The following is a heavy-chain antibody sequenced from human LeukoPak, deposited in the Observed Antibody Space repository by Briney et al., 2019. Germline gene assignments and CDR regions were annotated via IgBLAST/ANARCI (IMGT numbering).Heavy chain of an antibody. D-gene: IGHD3-22*01. CDR3: ARAKYPDYYDSSDYYYPPLFDY. CDR1: GFTFSTYS. Sequence: GGSLRLSCAASGFTFSTYSVNWVRQAPGKGLEWVSSISSSSTYIYYADSVKGRFTISRDNAKKSLYLQMNSLRAEDTAVYYCARAKYPDYYDSSDYYYPPLFDYWGQGTLVTVSS. V-gene: IGHV3-21*01. J-gene: IGHJ4*02. CDR2: ISSSSTYI.